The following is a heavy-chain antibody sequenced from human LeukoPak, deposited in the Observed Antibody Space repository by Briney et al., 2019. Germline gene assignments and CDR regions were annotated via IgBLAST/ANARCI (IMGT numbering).Heavy chain of an antibody. CDR2: IYHSRST. CDR1: GGSISSGGYY. CDR3: YYMDV. Sequence: SETLSLTCTVSGGSISSGGYYWSWIRQPPGKGLEWIGYIYHSRSTYYNPSLKSRVTISVDRSKNQFSLKLSSVVGATTGGNYYYYMDVWGKGTTVTVSS. D-gene: IGHD1-26*01. V-gene: IGHV4-30-2*01. J-gene: IGHJ6*03.